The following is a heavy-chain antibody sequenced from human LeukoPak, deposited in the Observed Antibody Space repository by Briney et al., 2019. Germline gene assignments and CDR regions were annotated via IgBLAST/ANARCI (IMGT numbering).Heavy chain of an antibody. D-gene: IGHD6-19*01. CDR1: GGSISSSSYY. V-gene: IGHV4-39*01. J-gene: IGHJ4*02. Sequence: PSETLSLTCTVSGGSISSSSYYWGWIRQPPGKGLEWIGSIHYSGSTYYNPSLKSRVTISVDTSKNQFSLKLSSVTAADTAVYYCARQGEQWLDYFDYWGQGTLVTVSS. CDR3: ARQGEQWLDYFDY. CDR2: IHYSGST.